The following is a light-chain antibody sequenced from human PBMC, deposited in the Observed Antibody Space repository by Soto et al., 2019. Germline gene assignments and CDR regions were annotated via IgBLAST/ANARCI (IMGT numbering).Light chain of an antibody. CDR1: QSVSNNY. V-gene: IGKV3-20*01. CDR2: GAS. CDR3: QQFTTYPLT. Sequence: EIVFMQSPGTLSLAPGEGARLSCRASQSVSNNYLAWYQQKPGQAPRLLIYGASSRATGIPDRFSGSGSGTDFTLAISRLEPEDFAVYYCQQFTTYPLTFGGGTKVDIK. J-gene: IGKJ4*01.